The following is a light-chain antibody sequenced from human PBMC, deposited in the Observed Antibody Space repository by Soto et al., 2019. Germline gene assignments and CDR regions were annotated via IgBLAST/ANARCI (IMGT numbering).Light chain of an antibody. CDR2: GAS. CDR3: QQYSAWPLT. J-gene: IGKJ4*01. V-gene: IGKV3-15*01. Sequence: EIVMTQSPATLSVSPGERATLFCRASQSVRSNFLAWYQQKPGQAPRLLIYGASTRATGVPARLSGSGSGTEFTLTISSLQSEDFAVYYCQQYSAWPLTFGGGTKVEIK. CDR1: QSVRSN.